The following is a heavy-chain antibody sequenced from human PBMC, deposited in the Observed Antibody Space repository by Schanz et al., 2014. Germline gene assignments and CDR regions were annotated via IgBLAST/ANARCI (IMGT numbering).Heavy chain of an antibody. V-gene: IGHV1-2*06. CDR3: AREKGHGYSGLS. Sequence: QIHLVQSGVEVKEPGTSVKVSCKASGYTFKNYGISWVRQAPGQGLEWMGRINPNTGGTNFAQKFQGRVTMTRDTSITTAYMDLSGLTSDDTAVYYCAREKGHGYSGLSWGQGTLLAVSS. D-gene: IGHD5-12*01. J-gene: IGHJ5*02. CDR1: GYTFKNYG. CDR2: INPNTGGT.